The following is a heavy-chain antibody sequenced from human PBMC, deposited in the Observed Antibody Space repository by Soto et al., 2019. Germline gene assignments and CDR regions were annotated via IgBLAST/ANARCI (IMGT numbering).Heavy chain of an antibody. CDR1: GYTFTSYD. D-gene: IGHD3-16*01. CDR2: MNPNSGNT. V-gene: IGHV1-8*01. Sequence: ASVKVSCKASGYTFTSYDISWVRQATGQGLEWMGWMNPNSGNTGYAQKFQGRVTMTRNTSISTAYMELSSLRSEDTAVYYCARGSGGWGSDAFDIWGQGTMVTVSS. CDR3: ARGSGGWGSDAFDI. J-gene: IGHJ3*02.